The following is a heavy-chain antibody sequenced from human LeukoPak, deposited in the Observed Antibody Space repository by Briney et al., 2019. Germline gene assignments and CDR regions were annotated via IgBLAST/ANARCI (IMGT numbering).Heavy chain of an antibody. CDR1: GGSISSYY. CDR3: ARAGGDGYNSRYYFDY. CDR2: IYYSGST. D-gene: IGHD5-24*01. Sequence: SETLSLTCTVSGGSISSYYWSWIRQPPGKGLEWIGYIYYSGSTNYNPSLKSRVTISVDTSKNQFSPKLSSVTAADTAVYYCARAGGDGYNSRYYFDYWGQGTLVTVSS. V-gene: IGHV4-59*01. J-gene: IGHJ4*02.